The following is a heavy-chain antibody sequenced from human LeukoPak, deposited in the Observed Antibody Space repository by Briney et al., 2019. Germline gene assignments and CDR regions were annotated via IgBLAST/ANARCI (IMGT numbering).Heavy chain of an antibody. Sequence: ASVKVSCKTSGYTFTDYGISWVRQAPGQGLEWMGWISVYNVNTNYAQKFQGRVTMTRDTSTNTAYMELTSLTSDDTAVYFCARDEIFGVGTHFDYWGQGTLVIVSS. J-gene: IGHJ4*02. D-gene: IGHD3-3*01. V-gene: IGHV1-18*01. CDR2: ISVYNVNT. CDR1: GYTFTDYG. CDR3: ARDEIFGVGTHFDY.